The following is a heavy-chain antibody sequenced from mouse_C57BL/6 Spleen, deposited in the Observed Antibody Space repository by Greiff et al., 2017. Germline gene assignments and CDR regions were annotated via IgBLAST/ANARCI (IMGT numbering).Heavy chain of an antibody. Sequence: QVQLKESGAELVKPGASVKLSCKASGYTFTSYWMHWVKQRPGRGLEWIGRIDPNSGGTKYNEKFKSKATLTVDKPSSTAYMQLSSLTSEDSAVYYCARGGIYYDYPNWYFDVWGTGTTVTVSS. CDR2: IDPNSGGT. J-gene: IGHJ1*03. CDR1: GYTFTSYW. D-gene: IGHD2-4*01. V-gene: IGHV1-72*01. CDR3: ARGGIYYDYPNWYFDV.